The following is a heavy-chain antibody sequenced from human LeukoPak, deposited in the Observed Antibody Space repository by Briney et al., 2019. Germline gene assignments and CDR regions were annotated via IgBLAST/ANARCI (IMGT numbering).Heavy chain of an antibody. D-gene: IGHD6-6*01. CDR1: GFTFSRYW. CDR2: INPDGSHT. J-gene: IGHJ4*02. Sequence: QPGGSLRLSCAASGFTFSRYWMHWVRQAPGEGLVWVSRINPDGSHTTYADAVEGRFTISRDNAKNSLYLQMNSLRAEDTAVYYCARDLLRYSSSTQIDYWGQGTLVTVSS. V-gene: IGHV3-74*01. CDR3: ARDLLRYSSSTQIDY.